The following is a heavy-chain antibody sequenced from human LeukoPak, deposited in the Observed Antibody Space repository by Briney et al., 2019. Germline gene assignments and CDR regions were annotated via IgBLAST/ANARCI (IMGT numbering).Heavy chain of an antibody. CDR2: IGGSGGST. D-gene: IGHD4-11*01. Sequence: GGSLRLSCAASGFTFGTSTMSWVRQAPGKGLEWVSAIGGSGGSTYYADSVKGRFTISRDNSKDTLYLQMNSLTAEDTAVYYCAKHSSNFWFDPWGQGTLATVSS. V-gene: IGHV3-23*01. CDR1: GFTFGTST. J-gene: IGHJ5*02. CDR3: AKHSSNFWFDP.